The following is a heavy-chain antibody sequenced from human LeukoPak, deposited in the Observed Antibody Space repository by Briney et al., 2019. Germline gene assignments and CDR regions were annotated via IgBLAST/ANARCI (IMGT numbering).Heavy chain of an antibody. CDR1: GGTFSSCA. J-gene: IGHJ4*02. CDR2: IIPIFGTA. D-gene: IGHD1-26*01. Sequence: ASVKVSCKASGGTFSSCAISWVRQAPGQGLEWMGGIIPIFGTANYAQKFQGRVTITADESTSTAYMELSSLRSEDTAVYYCARDSSRVGATYYFDYWGQGTLVTVSS. CDR3: ARDSSRVGATYYFDY. V-gene: IGHV1-69*01.